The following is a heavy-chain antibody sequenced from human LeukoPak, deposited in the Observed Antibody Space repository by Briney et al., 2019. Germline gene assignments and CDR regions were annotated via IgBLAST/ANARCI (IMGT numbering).Heavy chain of an antibody. J-gene: IGHJ4*02. CDR1: GFTFNSYA. Sequence: PGRSLRLSCVASGFTFNSYAMHWVRQAPGKGLEWVALMSYDGSDKHYADSVKGRFTISRDNSRNTLYLQMNSLGADDTAVYYCARDYYSSSQFESWGQGILVTVSS. CDR3: ARDYYSSSQFES. CDR2: MSYDGSDK. V-gene: IGHV3-30*03. D-gene: IGHD6-13*01.